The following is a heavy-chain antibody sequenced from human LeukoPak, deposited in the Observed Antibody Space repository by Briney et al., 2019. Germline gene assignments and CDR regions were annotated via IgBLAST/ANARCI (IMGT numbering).Heavy chain of an antibody. J-gene: IGHJ4*02. CDR2: IYSGGST. Sequence: GGSLRLSCAASGFTFSAYVMSWVRQAPGKGLEWVSVIYSGGSTYYADSVKGRFTISRDNSKNTLYLQMNSLRAEDTAVYYCARAKASYYYDSSGYQGFDYWGQGTLVTVSS. D-gene: IGHD3-22*01. CDR3: ARAKASYYYDSSGYQGFDY. CDR1: GFTFSAYV. V-gene: IGHV3-53*01.